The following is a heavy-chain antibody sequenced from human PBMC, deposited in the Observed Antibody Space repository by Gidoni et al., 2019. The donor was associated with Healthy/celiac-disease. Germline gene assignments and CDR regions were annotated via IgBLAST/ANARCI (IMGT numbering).Heavy chain of an antibody. J-gene: IGHJ6*02. Sequence: QVQLQQWGAGLLTPSETLSLTCAVYGGSFSDYYWSWIRQPPGKGLEWIGEINHSGSTNYNPSLKSRVTISVDTSKNQFSLKLSSVTAADTAVYYCARDYYGSRRIFGGYYYGMDVWGQGTTVTVSS. V-gene: IGHV4-34*01. CDR3: ARDYYGSRRIFGGYYYGMDV. CDR1: GGSFSDYY. D-gene: IGHD3-10*01. CDR2: INHSGST.